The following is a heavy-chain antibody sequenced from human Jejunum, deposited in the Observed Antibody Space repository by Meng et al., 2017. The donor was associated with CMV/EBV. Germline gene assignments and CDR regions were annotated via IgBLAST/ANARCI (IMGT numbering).Heavy chain of an antibody. CDR1: DGSISSYY. D-gene: IGHD2-2*01. CDR2: IHTSGTT. V-gene: IGHV4-4*07. J-gene: IGHJ4*02. Sequence: QVQRQEAGPGLVKTSETLSLTCTVSDGSISSYYWSWIRQSAGKGLEWIGRIHTSGTTNYNPSLKSRVTLSLDTSKDQFSLKLTSVTAADTAVYYCAREKSSCTSSTCYGVDSWGQGTLVTVSS. CDR3: AREKSSCTSSTCYGVDS.